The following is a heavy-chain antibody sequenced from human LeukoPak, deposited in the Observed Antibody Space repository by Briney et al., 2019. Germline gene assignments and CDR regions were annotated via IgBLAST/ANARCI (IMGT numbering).Heavy chain of an antibody. CDR3: AKGEGSMLFDY. V-gene: IGHV3-30*18. CDR1: GFTFSRYG. Sequence: LSCAAXGFTFSRYGMHWVRQAPGKGMEWVAVISYEGSNKYYADSVKGGFTISRDNSKNTLYLQMNSLRAEDTAVYYCAKGEGSMLFDYWGQGTLVTVSS. D-gene: IGHD2-8*01. CDR2: ISYEGSNK. J-gene: IGHJ4*02.